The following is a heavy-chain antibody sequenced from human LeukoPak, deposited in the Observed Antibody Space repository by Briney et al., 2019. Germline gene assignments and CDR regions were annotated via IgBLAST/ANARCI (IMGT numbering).Heavy chain of an antibody. D-gene: IGHD3-22*01. J-gene: IGHJ1*01. CDR1: GYTFTGYY. Sequence: ASVKGSSKASGYTFTGYYMHWVRHAPGHGLECIGWINPNTVVTNYAQKFQGRVTISTDTSISTAYMELSRLRSDNTAVYYCASERITMIVVDLDAEYFQHWGQGTLVTASS. CDR2: INPNTVVT. V-gene: IGHV1-2*02. CDR3: ASERITMIVVDLDAEYFQH.